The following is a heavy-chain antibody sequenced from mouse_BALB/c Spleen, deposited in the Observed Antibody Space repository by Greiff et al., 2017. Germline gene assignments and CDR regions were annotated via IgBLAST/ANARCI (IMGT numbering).Heavy chain of an antibody. V-gene: IGHV5-6-2*01. CDR1: GFTFSSYY. CDR2: INSNGGST. J-gene: IGHJ4*01. CDR3: ARRITTGTMDY. Sequence: EVQVVESGGGLVKLGGSLKLSCAASGFTFSSYYMSWVRQTPEKRLELVAAINSNGGSTYYPDTVKGRFTISRDNAKNTLYLQMSSLKSEDTALYYCARRITTGTMDYWGQGTSVTVSS. D-gene: IGHD1-2*01.